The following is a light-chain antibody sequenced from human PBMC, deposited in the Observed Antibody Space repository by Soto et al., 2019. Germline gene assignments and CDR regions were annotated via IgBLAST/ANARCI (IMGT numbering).Light chain of an antibody. CDR2: DAT. Sequence: QSALTQPASVSGSPGQSITISCTGTSSDVGGYDFVSWYQQHPGKAPKLMIYDATHRSSGISDRFSGSKSGSTASLTICGLQAEDEADYYCSSYSSSSASVVFGGGTKLTVL. V-gene: IGLV2-14*03. J-gene: IGLJ2*01. CDR1: SSDVGGYDF. CDR3: SSYSSSSASVV.